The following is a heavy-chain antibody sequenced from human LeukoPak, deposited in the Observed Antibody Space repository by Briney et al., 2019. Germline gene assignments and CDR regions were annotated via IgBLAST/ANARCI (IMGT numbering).Heavy chain of an antibody. CDR2: INPNSGGT. J-gene: IGHJ4*02. CDR3: ARDGGRAAAAAAYGY. V-gene: IGHV1-2*02. Sequence: GSSVKVSCKASGYTFTGYYMHWVRQAPGQGLEWMGWINPNSGGTNYAQKFQGRVTMTRDTSISTAYMELSRLRSDDTAVYYCARDGGRAAAAAAYGYWGQGTLVTVSS. D-gene: IGHD6-13*01. CDR1: GYTFTGYY.